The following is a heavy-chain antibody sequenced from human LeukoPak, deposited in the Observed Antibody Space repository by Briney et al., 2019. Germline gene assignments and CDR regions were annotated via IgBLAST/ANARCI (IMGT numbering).Heavy chain of an antibody. J-gene: IGHJ4*02. V-gene: IGHV1-69*01. CDR3: AIYGDYGGGYFDY. CDR2: IIPIFGTA. CDR1: GGTFSSHA. D-gene: IGHD4-17*01. Sequence: ASVKVSCKASGGTFSSHAISWVRQAPGQGLEWMGGIIPIFGTASYAQKFQGRVTITADESTSTAYMELSSLRSEDTAVYYCAIYGDYGGGYFDYWGQGTLVTVHS.